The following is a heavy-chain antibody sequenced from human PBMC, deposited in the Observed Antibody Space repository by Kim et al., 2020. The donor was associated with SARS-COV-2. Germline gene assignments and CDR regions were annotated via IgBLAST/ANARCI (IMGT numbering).Heavy chain of an antibody. CDR2: ISSSSSYI. Sequence: GGSLRLSCAASGFTFSSYSMNWVRQAPGKGLEWVSSISSSSSYIYYADSVKGRFTISRDNAKNSLYLQMNSLRAEDTAVYYCARESQNGPYSSSWYYFDYWGQGTLVTVSS. CDR3: ARESQNGPYSSSWYYFDY. D-gene: IGHD6-13*01. V-gene: IGHV3-21*04. CDR1: GFTFSSYS. J-gene: IGHJ4*02.